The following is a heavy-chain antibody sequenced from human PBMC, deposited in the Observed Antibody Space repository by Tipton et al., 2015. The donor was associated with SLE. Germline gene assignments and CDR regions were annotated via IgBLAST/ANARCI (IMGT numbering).Heavy chain of an antibody. Sequence: TLSLTCAVYGGSFSGYSWSWIRQPPGKGLEWIGSIFHSGSTYYNPSLKRRVTASIDTSKNQFSLKLTSVTAADTAVYYCARRPWGGFDYWGQGTLVTVSS. D-gene: IGHD3-10*01. V-gene: IGHV4-34*12. CDR2: IFHSGST. CDR3: ARRPWGGFDY. J-gene: IGHJ4*02. CDR1: GGSFSGYS.